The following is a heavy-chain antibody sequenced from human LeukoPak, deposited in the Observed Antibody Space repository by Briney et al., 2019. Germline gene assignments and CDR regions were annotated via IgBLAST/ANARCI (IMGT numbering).Heavy chain of an antibody. V-gene: IGHV4-34*01. J-gene: IGHJ4*02. CDR1: GGSFSGYY. CDR3: ARGYDILTGPNY. CDR2: INHSGST. D-gene: IGHD3-9*01. Sequence: SETLSLTCAVYGGSFSGYYWHWIRQPPGKGLEWIGEINHSGSTNYNPSLKSRVTISVDTSKNQFSLKLSSVTAADTAVYYCARGYDILTGPNYWGQGTLVTVSS.